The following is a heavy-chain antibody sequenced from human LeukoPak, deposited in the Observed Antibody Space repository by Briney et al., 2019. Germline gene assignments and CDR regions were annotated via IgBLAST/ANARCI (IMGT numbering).Heavy chain of an antibody. CDR3: ARGWFRLDP. V-gene: IGHV4-34*01. J-gene: IGHJ5*02. CDR2: INHSGST. Sequence: SETLSLTCAVYGGSFSGYYWSWIRQPPGKGLEWIGEINHSGSTNYNPSLKRRVTISVDTSKNQFSLKLSSVTAADTAVYYCARGWFRLDPWGQGTLVTVSS. CDR1: GGSFSGYY. D-gene: IGHD3-9*01.